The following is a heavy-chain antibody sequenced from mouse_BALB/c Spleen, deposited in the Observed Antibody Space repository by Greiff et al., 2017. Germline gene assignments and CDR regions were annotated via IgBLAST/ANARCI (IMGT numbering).Heavy chain of an antibody. CDR1: GFTFSSYG. Sequence: EVKLVESGGDLVKPGGSLKLSCAASGFTFSSYGMSWVRQTPDKRLEWVATISSGGSYTYYPDSVKGRFTISRDNAKNTLYLQMSSLKSEDTAMYYCARQEGDYDFYAMDYWGQGTSVTVSS. CDR2: ISSGGSYT. CDR3: ARQEGDYDFYAMDY. D-gene: IGHD2-4*01. V-gene: IGHV5-6*01. J-gene: IGHJ4*01.